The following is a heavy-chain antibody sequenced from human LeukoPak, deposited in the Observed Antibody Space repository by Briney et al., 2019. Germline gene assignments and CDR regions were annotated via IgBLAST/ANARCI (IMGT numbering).Heavy chain of an antibody. Sequence: PSETLSLTCTVSGGSVSSGSYYWSWIRQPPGKGLEWIAYIYYSGSTNYNPSLKNRVTISVDTSKNQFSLKLTSVTAADTAVYYCARSLITVAGATAGFDFWGQGTLVTASS. CDR3: ARSLITVAGATAGFDF. CDR2: IYYSGST. D-gene: IGHD6-19*01. V-gene: IGHV4-61*01. J-gene: IGHJ4*02. CDR1: GGSVSSGSYY.